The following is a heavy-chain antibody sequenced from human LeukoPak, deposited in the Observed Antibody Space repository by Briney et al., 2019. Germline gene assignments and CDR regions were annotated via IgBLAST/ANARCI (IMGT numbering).Heavy chain of an antibody. CDR3: ARGWTVTSHSGMDV. D-gene: IGHD4-17*01. J-gene: IGHJ6*02. CDR2: ISPYNGYT. Sequence: ASVKVSCKASGYTFTTYGISWVRQAPGQGLEWMGWISPYNGYTNYAQKLQGRVTMTTDTSTNTAYMDLRSLRSDDTAVYYCARGWTVTSHSGMDVWGQGTTVTVSS. V-gene: IGHV1-18*01. CDR1: GYTFTTYG.